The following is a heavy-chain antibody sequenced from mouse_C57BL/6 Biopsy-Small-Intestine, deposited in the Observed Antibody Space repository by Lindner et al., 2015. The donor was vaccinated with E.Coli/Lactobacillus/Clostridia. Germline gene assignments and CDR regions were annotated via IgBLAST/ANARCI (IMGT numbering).Heavy chain of an antibody. CDR2: SYPGGGYT. CDR3: ARWGTYAMDY. Sequence: VQLQESGAELVRPGTSVKMSCKAAGYTFTDYWIGWVKQRPGHGLEWIGESYPGGGYTNYSEKFKGKVTLTADTSSSTSYMQLSTLTSEDSAIYYCARWGTYAMDYWGQGTSVTVSS. CDR1: GYTFTDYW. D-gene: IGHD2-14*01. V-gene: IGHV1-63*02. J-gene: IGHJ4*01.